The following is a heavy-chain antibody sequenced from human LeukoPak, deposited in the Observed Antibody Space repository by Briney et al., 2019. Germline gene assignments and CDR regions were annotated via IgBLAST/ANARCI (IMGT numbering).Heavy chain of an antibody. Sequence: PGGSLRLSCAASGLTFSSYGMHWVRQAPGKGLEWVAVIWNDGSQKYYADSVKGRFTISRDNSKNTLYLQMNSLRAEDTAVYYCARDKGPYYLDQWGQGTLLTVSS. CDR3: ARDKGPYYLDQ. CDR2: IWNDGSQK. J-gene: IGHJ4*02. CDR1: GLTFSSYG. V-gene: IGHV3-33*01.